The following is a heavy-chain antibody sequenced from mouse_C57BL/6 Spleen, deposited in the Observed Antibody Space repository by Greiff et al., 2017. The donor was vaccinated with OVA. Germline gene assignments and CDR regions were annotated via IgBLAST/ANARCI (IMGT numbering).Heavy chain of an antibody. CDR1: GYAFTNYL. CDR2: INPGSGGT. CDR3: ARGDYYGSRDFDY. D-gene: IGHD1-1*01. V-gene: IGHV1-54*01. J-gene: IGHJ2*01. Sequence: QVQLKESGAELVRPGTSVKVSCKASGYAFTNYLIEWVKQRPGQGLEWIGVINPGSGGTNYNEKFKGKATLTADKSSSTAYMQLSSLTSEDSAVYFCARGDYYGSRDFDYWGQGTTLTGSS.